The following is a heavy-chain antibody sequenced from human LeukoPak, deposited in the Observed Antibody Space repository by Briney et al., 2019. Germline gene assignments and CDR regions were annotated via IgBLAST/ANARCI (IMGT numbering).Heavy chain of an antibody. D-gene: IGHD6-19*01. J-gene: IGHJ6*03. CDR3: ARADDSSGWYYYYYYMDV. CDR1: GYTFTGYY. Sequence: ASVKVSCKASGYTFTGYYMHWVRQAPGQGLEWMGWINPNSGGTNYAQKFQGRVTMTRDTSISTAYMELGRLRSDDTAVYYCARADDSSGWYYYYYYMDVWGKGTTVTVSS. V-gene: IGHV1-2*02. CDR2: INPNSGGT.